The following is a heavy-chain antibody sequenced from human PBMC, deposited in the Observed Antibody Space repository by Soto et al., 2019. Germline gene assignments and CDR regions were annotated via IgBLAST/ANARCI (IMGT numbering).Heavy chain of an antibody. CDR1: GYTFTGYY. CDR2: INPNSGGT. V-gene: IGHV1-2*04. CDR3: ARDLVSSGYYGTDYYYYGMDV. J-gene: IGHJ6*02. D-gene: IGHD3-22*01. Sequence: ASVKVSCKASGYTFTGYYMHWVRQAPGQGLEWMGWINPNSGGTNYAQKFQGWVTMTRDTSISTAYMELSRLRSDDTAVYYCARDLVSSGYYGTDYYYYGMDVWGQGTTVTVS.